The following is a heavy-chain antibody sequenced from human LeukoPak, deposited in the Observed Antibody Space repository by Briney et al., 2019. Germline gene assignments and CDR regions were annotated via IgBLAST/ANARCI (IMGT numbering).Heavy chain of an antibody. CDR3: ARGGVGCFDY. V-gene: IGHV3-74*01. CDR2: LNSDGSSA. D-gene: IGHD6-19*01. CDR1: GFTFSDYW. Sequence: GGSLRLSCAASGFTFSDYWIHWVRQAPGKGLVWVSHLNSDGSSATYADSVKGRLTISRDNAKNTVYLQMNSLRAEDTAVYFCARGGVGCFDYWGQGALVTVS. J-gene: IGHJ4*02.